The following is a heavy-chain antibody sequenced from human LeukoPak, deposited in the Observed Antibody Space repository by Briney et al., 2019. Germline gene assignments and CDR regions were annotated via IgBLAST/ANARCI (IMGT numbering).Heavy chain of an antibody. CDR1: GFTFTSSA. CDR2: IVVGRGNT. V-gene: IGHV1-58*01. CDR3: AAASSPMIADL. Sequence: GTSVKVSCKASGFTFTSSAVQWVRQARGQRLEWIGWIVVGRGNTNYAQKFQERVTITRDMSTSTAYMELSSLRSEDTAVYYCAAASSPMIADLWGQGTLVTVSS. J-gene: IGHJ5*02. D-gene: IGHD3-22*01.